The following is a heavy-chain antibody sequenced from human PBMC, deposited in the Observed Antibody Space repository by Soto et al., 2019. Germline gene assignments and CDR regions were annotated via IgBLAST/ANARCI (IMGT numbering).Heavy chain of an antibody. CDR3: ARHGTYSIRHLFES. Sequence: VAWGTSGGHGGRCILQPPGKGLEWIGYIHFSGNTNYNPSLKTRVTISVDTSKNQFSLKLNSVTAADTAVYYCARHGTYSIRHLFESWVKGSLVTVTS. CDR1: WGTSGGHG. CDR2: IHFSGNT. J-gene: IGHJ5*01. V-gene: IGHV4-59*08. D-gene: IGHD4-4*01.